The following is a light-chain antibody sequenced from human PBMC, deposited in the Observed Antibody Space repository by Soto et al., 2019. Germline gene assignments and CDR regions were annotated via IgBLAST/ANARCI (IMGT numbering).Light chain of an antibody. CDR2: DNN. V-gene: IGLV1-51*01. CDR3: GTWDDSLSAGV. Sequence: QSVLTQPPSVSAAPGQRVTISCSGSSSNIGRNYVSWYQQLQGTAPKLLIYDNNKRPSGIPDRFSGSKSGTSATLGITGLQTGDEADYYCGTWDDSLSAGVFGGGTKLTVL. CDR1: SSNIGRNY. J-gene: IGLJ2*01.